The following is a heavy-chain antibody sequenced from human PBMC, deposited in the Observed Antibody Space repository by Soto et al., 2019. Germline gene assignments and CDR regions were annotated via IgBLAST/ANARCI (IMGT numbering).Heavy chain of an antibody. CDR2: IYYSGST. J-gene: IGHJ6*02. V-gene: IGHV4-31*03. CDR3: ARRNYDSSGTAVDV. Sequence: QVQLQESGPGLVKPSQTLSLTCTVSGGSISSGNYYWSWNRQHPGKGLEWFGYIYYSGSTNYNPSLKSRVTISAVTSKNQFSLKLSSVTAADTAVYYCARRNYDSSGTAVDVWGQGTMVTVSS. D-gene: IGHD3-22*01. CDR1: GGSISSGNYY.